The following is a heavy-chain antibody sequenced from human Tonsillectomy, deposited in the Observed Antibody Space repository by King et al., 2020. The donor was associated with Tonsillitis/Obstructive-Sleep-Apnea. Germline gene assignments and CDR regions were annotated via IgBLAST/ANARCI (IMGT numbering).Heavy chain of an antibody. CDR2: IYHSGST. CDR3: ARNSIPYGDYSPDAFDI. V-gene: IGHV4-4*02. CDR1: GGSISSSNW. Sequence: QLQESGPGLVKPSGTLSLTCAVSGGSISSSNWWSWVRQPPGTGLEWIGEIYHSGSTNYNPSLKSRVTISVDKSKNQFSLKLSSVTAADPAVYYCARNSIPYGDYSPDAFDIWGQGTMVTVSS. J-gene: IGHJ3*02. D-gene: IGHD4-17*01.